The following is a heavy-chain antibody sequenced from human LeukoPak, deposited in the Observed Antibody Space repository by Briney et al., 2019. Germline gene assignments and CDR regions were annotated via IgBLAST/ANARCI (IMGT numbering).Heavy chain of an antibody. V-gene: IGHV1-2*02. J-gene: IGHJ5*02. CDR3: ARDPIRWLAKKYWFDP. D-gene: IGHD6-19*01. CDR1: GYTFTGYY. Sequence: ASVKVSCKASGYTFTGYYMHWVRHAPGQGLEWMGWINPNSGGTNYAQKFQGRVTMTRDTSISTAYMELSRLRSDDTAVYYCARDPIRWLAKKYWFDPWGQGTLVTVSS. CDR2: INPNSGGT.